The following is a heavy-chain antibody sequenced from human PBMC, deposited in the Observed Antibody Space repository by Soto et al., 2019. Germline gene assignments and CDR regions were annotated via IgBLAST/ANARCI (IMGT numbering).Heavy chain of an antibody. V-gene: IGHV1-69*13. Sequence: SVTVSCNACGRPFSSYAISWVRQAPGQGLEWMGGIIPIFGTANYAQKFQGRVTITADESTSTAYMELSSLRSEDTAVYYCARDTMVRGAYWVYGMDVWGQGTTVTVSS. CDR2: IIPIFGTA. D-gene: IGHD3-10*01. CDR3: ARDTMVRGAYWVYGMDV. CDR1: GRPFSSYA. J-gene: IGHJ6*02.